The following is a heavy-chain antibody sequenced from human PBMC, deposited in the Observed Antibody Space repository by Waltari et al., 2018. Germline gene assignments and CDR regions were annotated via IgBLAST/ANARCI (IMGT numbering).Heavy chain of an antibody. CDR2: SNTNTGNP. Sequence: QVQLVQSASELKNPAASVKVSCTPSGYTFTSYALHFRRQAPGQGLEWMGWSNTNTGNPTYAQGFTGRFAFSLDTSVSTAYLQISSLKAEDTAVYYCARGPPGEAWDYWGQGTLVTVSS. J-gene: IGHJ4*02. CDR3: ARGPPGEAWDY. V-gene: IGHV7-4-1*02. D-gene: IGHD4-17*01. CDR1: GYTFTSYA.